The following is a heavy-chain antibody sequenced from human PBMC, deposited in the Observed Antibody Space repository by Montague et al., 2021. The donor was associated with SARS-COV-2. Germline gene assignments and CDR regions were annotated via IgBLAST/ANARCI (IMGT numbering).Heavy chain of an antibody. V-gene: IGHV4-4*02. CDR2: IYHSGST. CDR1: GGSISSSNW. CDR3: ARFYYDILTGYYGMDV. Sequence: SETLSLTCAVSGGSISSSNWWSWVRQPPGKGLEWIGEIYHSGSTNYNPSLKSQVTISVDKSKNQVSLKLSSVTAADTAVYYCARFYYDILTGYYGMDVWGQGTTVTVSS. D-gene: IGHD3-9*01. J-gene: IGHJ6*02.